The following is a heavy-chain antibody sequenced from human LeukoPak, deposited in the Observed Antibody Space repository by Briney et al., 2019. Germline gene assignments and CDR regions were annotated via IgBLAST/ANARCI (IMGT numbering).Heavy chain of an antibody. CDR2: ISHDGSEK. CDR1: GFTFSSYS. D-gene: IGHD3-10*01. V-gene: IGHV3-30*18. J-gene: IGHJ4*02. CDR3: AKGVYGPRSTSLADV. Sequence: GGSLRLSCAASGFTFSSYSMNWVRQAPGKGLEWASVISHDGSEKYYADPVKGRFTISRDNSKNTLYLQMNSLRVEDTAIYYCAKGVYGPRSTSLADVWGQGTLVTVSS.